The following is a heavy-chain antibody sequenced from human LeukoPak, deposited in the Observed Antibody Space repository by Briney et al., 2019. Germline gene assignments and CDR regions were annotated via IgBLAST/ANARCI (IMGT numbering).Heavy chain of an antibody. J-gene: IGHJ4*02. Sequence: SETLSLTCTVSSASITSSPYFWGWIRQSPGKGLEWIGEINHSGSTNYNPSLKSRVTTSVDTSKNQFSLKLSSVTAADTAVYYCARGLVTMVRGVIITSYYFDYWGQGTLVTVSS. CDR1: SASITSSPYF. D-gene: IGHD3-10*01. CDR2: INHSGST. CDR3: ARGLVTMVRGVIITSYYFDY. V-gene: IGHV4-39*07.